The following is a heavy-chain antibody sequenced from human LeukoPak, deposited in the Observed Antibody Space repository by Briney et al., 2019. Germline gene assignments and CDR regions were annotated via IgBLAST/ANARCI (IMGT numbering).Heavy chain of an antibody. Sequence: GGSLRLSCEGSGFTFSNYWMSWVRQAPGKGLEWVANIQQHGSETYYGDSVKGRFTISRDNAKNSLYLQMNSLRAEDTAVYYCATYSSSNGREFQYWGQGTLVTVSS. V-gene: IGHV3-7*01. CDR1: GFTFSNYW. CDR3: ATYSSSNGREFQY. CDR2: IQQHGSET. J-gene: IGHJ1*01. D-gene: IGHD2-2*01.